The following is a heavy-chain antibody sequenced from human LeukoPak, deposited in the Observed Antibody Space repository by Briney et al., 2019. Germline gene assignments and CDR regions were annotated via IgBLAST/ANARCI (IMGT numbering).Heavy chain of an antibody. CDR2: IYYSGST. CDR3: ASEASSDDAFDI. J-gene: IGHJ3*02. CDR1: GGSISSYY. Sequence: PSETLSLTCTVSGGSISSYYWSWIRQPPGKGLEWIGHIYYSGSTNYNPSLKSRVTISVDTSKNQFSLKLSSVTAADTAVYYCASEASSDDAFDIWGQGTMVTVSS. V-gene: IGHV4-59*01.